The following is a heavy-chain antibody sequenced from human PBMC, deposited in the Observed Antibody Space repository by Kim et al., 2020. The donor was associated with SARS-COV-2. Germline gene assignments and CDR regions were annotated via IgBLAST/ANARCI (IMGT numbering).Heavy chain of an antibody. V-gene: IGHV3-9*01. J-gene: IGHJ4*02. CDR2: ISWNSGSI. Sequence: GGSLRLSCAASGFTFDDYAMHWVRQAPGKGLEWVSGISWNSGSIGYADSVKGRFTISRDNAKNSLYLQMNSLRAEDTALYYCAKDMGYSGSSPFDYWGQGTLVTVSS. D-gene: IGHD1-26*01. CDR1: GFTFDDYA. CDR3: AKDMGYSGSSPFDY.